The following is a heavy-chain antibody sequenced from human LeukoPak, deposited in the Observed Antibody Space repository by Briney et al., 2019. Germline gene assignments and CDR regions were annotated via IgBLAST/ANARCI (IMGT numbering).Heavy chain of an antibody. J-gene: IGHJ5*02. CDR1: GGSIDSNS. CDR2: IYYSGTT. Sequence: SETLSLTCTVSGGSIDSNSWTWIRQPPGKGLEWIGYIYYSGTTNYNPSLKTRVTMSVDMSKNQFSLKLSSVTAADTAVYYCARRSSSWKNWFDPWGQGTLVTVSS. D-gene: IGHD6-13*01. V-gene: IGHV4-59*01. CDR3: ARRSSSWKNWFDP.